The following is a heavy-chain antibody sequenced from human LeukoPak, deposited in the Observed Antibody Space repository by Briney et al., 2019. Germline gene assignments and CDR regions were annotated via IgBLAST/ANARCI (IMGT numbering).Heavy chain of an antibody. J-gene: IGHJ3*02. CDR3: ARGRQLVLGLDAFDI. CDR2: IYYSGST. V-gene: IGHV4-59*01. Sequence: SETLSLTRTVSGRSIRRYYWSWIRQPPAKGLEWIGYIYYSGSTNYNPSLKSRVTISVDTSKNQFSLKLSSVTAADTAVYYCARGRQLVLGLDAFDIWGQGTMVTVSS. D-gene: IGHD6-6*01. CDR1: GRSIRRYY.